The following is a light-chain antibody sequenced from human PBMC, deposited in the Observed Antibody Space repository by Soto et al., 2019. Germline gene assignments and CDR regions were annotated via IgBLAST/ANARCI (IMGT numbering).Light chain of an antibody. V-gene: IGLV2-14*01. Sequence: QSALTQPASVSGSPGQSITISCTGTSSDVGGYNYVSWYQQHPGKAPKLMIYDVSNRPSGVSNRFSGSKSGNTASLTTPGLQAEEEADYYCSSYTSSSPPHVVFGGGTKLPV. CDR3: SSYTSSSPPHVV. CDR1: SSDVGGYNY. J-gene: IGLJ2*01. CDR2: DVS.